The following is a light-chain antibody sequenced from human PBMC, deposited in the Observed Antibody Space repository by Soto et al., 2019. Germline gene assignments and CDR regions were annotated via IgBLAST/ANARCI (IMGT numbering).Light chain of an antibody. J-gene: IGKJ2*02. CDR2: DAF. CDR1: ESVDRY. Sequence: VLTQSPDILSLSPGQTATLSCRASESVDRYVAWYQQKVGQAPRLLIYDAFTRATGVAARLSGSGSATDFTLTISSLEPDDFAGYYCQQRARWPSTFGPGTKVEIK. V-gene: IGKV3-11*01. CDR3: QQRARWPST.